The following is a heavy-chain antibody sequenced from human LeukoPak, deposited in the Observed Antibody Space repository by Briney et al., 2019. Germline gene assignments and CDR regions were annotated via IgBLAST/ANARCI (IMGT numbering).Heavy chain of an antibody. CDR1: GGSFSGYY. CDR2: INHSGST. V-gene: IGHV4-34*01. D-gene: IGHD5-18*01. Sequence: SETLSLTCAVYGGSFSGYYWSWIRQPPGKGLEWIGEINHSGSTNYNPSLKSRVTISVDTSKNLFSLKLSSVTAADTAVYYCARGRGYSYGYGLSAFDIWGQGTMVAVSS. J-gene: IGHJ3*02. CDR3: ARGRGYSYGYGLSAFDI.